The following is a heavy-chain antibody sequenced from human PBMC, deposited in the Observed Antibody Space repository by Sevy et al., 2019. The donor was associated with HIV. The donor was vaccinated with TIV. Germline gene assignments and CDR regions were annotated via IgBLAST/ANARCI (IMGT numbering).Heavy chain of an antibody. Sequence: GGSLRLSCTASGFTFGDYAMSWFRQAPGKGLEWVAFIRRNSYEPYGGTTEYAASVKGRFTISRDDSKSIAYLQMNSLKTEDTDFYYCTRALATVVTPEYYFDYWGQGTLVTVSS. CDR3: TRALATVVTPEYYFDY. V-gene: IGHV3-49*03. CDR2: IRRNSYEPYGGTT. D-gene: IGHD4-17*01. J-gene: IGHJ4*02. CDR1: GFTFGDYA.